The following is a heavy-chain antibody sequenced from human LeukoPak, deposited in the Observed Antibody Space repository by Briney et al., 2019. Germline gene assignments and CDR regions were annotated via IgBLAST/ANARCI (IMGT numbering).Heavy chain of an antibody. CDR3: ARASWDYDFWSGYYTYNWFDP. D-gene: IGHD3-3*01. CDR1: GYTFTSYG. V-gene: IGHV1-18*01. CDR2: ISAYNGNT. Sequence: ASGKVSCKASGYTFTSYGISWVRQAPGQGLEWMGWISAYNGNTNYAQKLQGRVTMTTDTSTSTAYMELRSLRSDDTAVYYCARASWDYDFWSGYYTYNWFDPWGREPWSPSPQ. J-gene: IGHJ5*02.